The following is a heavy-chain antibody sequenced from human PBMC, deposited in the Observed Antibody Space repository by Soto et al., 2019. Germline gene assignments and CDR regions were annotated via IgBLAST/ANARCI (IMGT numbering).Heavy chain of an antibody. CDR1: GVPFSSYA. J-gene: IGHJ4*02. CDR3: AKDLETYHYDSSGYYPS. CDR2: ISGSGGST. D-gene: IGHD3-22*01. V-gene: IGHV3-23*01. Sequence: PGGSLRLSCAASGVPFSSYAMSWVRQAPGKGLEWVSAISGSGGSTYYADSVKGRFTISRDNSKNTLYLQMNSLRAEDTAVYYCAKDLETYHYDSSGYYPSWGQGTLVTVSS.